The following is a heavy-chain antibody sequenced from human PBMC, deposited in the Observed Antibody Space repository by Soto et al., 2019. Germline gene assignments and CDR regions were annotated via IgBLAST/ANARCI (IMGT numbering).Heavy chain of an antibody. D-gene: IGHD2-21*01. Sequence: GGSLRLSCAASGFTFSSYSMSWVLQAPGKGLEWVSAISGSGGSTYYADSVKGRFTISRDNSKNTLYLQMNSLRAEDTAVYYCAKDTARAIPSPPYYWGQGTLVTVSS. J-gene: IGHJ4*02. CDR2: ISGSGGST. CDR3: AKDTARAIPSPPYY. V-gene: IGHV3-23*01. CDR1: GFTFSSYS.